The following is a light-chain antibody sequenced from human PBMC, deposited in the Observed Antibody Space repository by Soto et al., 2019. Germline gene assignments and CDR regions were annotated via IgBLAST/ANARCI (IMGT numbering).Light chain of an antibody. CDR1: QGISNY. CDR2: TTS. CDR3: LQHNSYPRT. V-gene: IGKV1-17*03. Sequence: QMTQSPSAVSASVGDRVNITCRASQGISNYFAWFQQRPGKVPKRLIYTTSTLQSGVPSRLSGSRSGTEFTLTISSLQADDIATYYCLQHNSYPRTFGGGPKVDIK. J-gene: IGKJ4*01.